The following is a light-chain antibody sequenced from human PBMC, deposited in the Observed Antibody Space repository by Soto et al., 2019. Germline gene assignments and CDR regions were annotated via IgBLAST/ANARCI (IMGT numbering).Light chain of an antibody. CDR1: SSNIGSNT. V-gene: IGLV1-44*01. CDR2: NNN. Sequence: QSVLTQPPSASGTPGQWVTISCSGSSSNIGSNTVNWYQQLPGTAPRLLIYNNNQRPSGVPDRFSGSKSGTSASLAIGGLQAEDEADYYCQSYDSSLSVVFGGGTKLTVL. CDR3: QSYDSSLSVV. J-gene: IGLJ2*01.